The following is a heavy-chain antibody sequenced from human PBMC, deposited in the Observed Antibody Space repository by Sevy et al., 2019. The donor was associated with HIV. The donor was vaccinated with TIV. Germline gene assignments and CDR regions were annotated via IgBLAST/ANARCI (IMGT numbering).Heavy chain of an antibody. Sequence: AASGFTFDDYTMHWVRQAPGKGLEWVSLISWDGGSTYYADSVKGRFTISRDNSKNSLYLQMNSLRTEDTALYYCAKDTIPRSSSGPGDYWGQGTLVTVSS. J-gene: IGHJ4*02. V-gene: IGHV3-43*01. CDR2: ISWDGGST. CDR1: GFTFDDYT. CDR3: AKDTIPRSSSGPGDY. D-gene: IGHD6-13*01.